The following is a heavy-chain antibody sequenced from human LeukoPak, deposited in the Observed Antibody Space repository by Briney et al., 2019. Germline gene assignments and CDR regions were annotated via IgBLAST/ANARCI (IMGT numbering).Heavy chain of an antibody. CDR3: ARDFGDVDTAEDTDY. CDR1: GYTFTGYY. Sequence: ASVKVSCKASGYTFTGYYMHWVRQAPGQGLEWMGWINPNSGGTNYAQKFQGRVTMTRDTSISTAYMELSRLRSDDTAVYYCARDFGDVDTAEDTDYWGQGTLVTVSS. V-gene: IGHV1-2*02. CDR2: INPNSGGT. D-gene: IGHD5-18*01. J-gene: IGHJ4*02.